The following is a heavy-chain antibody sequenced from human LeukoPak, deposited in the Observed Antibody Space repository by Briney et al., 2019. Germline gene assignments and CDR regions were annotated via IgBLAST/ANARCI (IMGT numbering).Heavy chain of an antibody. J-gene: IGHJ3*01. CDR3: ARDPAADAFDF. CDR1: GYTFTSYG. Sequence: ASVKVSCKPSGYTFTSYGIIWVRQAPGQALEGMGWINPHSCGTEYAQKLQGRVTMTRDTSISTAYMELSRLRSDDTAVYYCARDPAADAFDFWGQGTMVTVSS. CDR2: INPHSCGT. V-gene: IGHV1-2*02.